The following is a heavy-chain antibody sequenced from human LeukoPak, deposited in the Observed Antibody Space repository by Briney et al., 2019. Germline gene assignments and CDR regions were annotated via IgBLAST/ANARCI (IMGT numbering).Heavy chain of an antibody. D-gene: IGHD5-24*01. CDR2: ISYDGSNK. J-gene: IGHJ4*02. Sequence: PGRSLRLSCAASGFTFSSYGMHWVRQAPGKGLEWVAVISYDGSNKYYADSVKGRFTISRDNSKNTLYLQINSLRAKDTAVYYCARGMATIPSYYFDYWGQGTLVTVSS. V-gene: IGHV3-30*03. CDR1: GFTFSSYG. CDR3: ARGMATIPSYYFDY.